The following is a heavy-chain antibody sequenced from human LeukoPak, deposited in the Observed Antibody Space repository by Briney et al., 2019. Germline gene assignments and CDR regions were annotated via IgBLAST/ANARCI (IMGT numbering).Heavy chain of an antibody. CDR3: ARGRGGSYHY. V-gene: IGHV3-74*01. D-gene: IGHD1-26*01. CDR1: GFTFSNDW. J-gene: IGHJ4*02. Sequence: GGSLRLSCAASGFTFSNDWMHWVRQAPGKGLVWVSRINTDGSTTTYADSVKGRFTISRDNAKNTLYLQMNSLRVEGTAVYYCARGRGGSYHYWGQGTLVTVSS. CDR2: INTDGSTT.